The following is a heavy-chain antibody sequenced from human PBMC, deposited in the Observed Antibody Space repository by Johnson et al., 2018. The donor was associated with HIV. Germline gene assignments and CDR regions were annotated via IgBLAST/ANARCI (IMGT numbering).Heavy chain of an antibody. CDR1: SNY. CDR2: IYSGGST. J-gene: IGHJ3*02. Sequence: VQLVESGGGLVQPGGSLRLSCVGSSNYKSWVRQAPGKGLEWVSIIYSGGSTYYAESVKGRFTISRDNSKNTLYLQMNNLRVEDTAVYYCARDGESQQLPLGDAFDIWGQGTMVTVSS. V-gene: IGHV3-66*01. CDR3: ARDGESQQLPLGDAFDI. D-gene: IGHD6-13*01.